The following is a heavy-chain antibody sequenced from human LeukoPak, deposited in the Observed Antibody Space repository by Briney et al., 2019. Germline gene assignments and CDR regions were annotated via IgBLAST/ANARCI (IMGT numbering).Heavy chain of an antibody. J-gene: IGHJ4*02. CDR3: AKDRSSGSDIMDY. D-gene: IGHD1-26*01. CDR2: ISFDGGNK. Sequence: GGSLRLSCAASGITFSSFGMHWVRQAPGKGLEWVAVISFDGGNKCYADSVKGRFTISRDNSKNTLYLLMNSLRTEDTAVFYCAKDRSSGSDIMDYWGQGTLVTVSS. V-gene: IGHV3-30*18. CDR1: GITFSSFG.